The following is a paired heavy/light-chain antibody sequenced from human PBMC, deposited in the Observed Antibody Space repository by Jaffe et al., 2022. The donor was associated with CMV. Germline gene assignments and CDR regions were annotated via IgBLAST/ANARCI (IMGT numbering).Light chain of an antibody. CDR3: QSADSSGTVV. CDR1: ALPKQY. J-gene: IGLJ2*01. V-gene: IGLV3-25*03. Sequence: SYELTQPPSVSVSPGQTARITCSGDALPKQYAYWYQQKPGQAPVLVIYKDSERPSGIPERFSGSSSGTTVTLTISGVQAEDEADYYCQSADSSGTVVFGGGTKLTVL. CDR2: KDS.
Heavy chain of an antibody. Sequence: QVQLVQSGAEVKKPGASVKVSCKASGYTFTSYGISWVRQAPGQGLEWMGWISAYNGNTNYAQKLQGRVTMTTDTSTSTAYMELRSLRSDDTAVYYCARAIHCSSTSCPAPSNYYYYMDVWGKGTTVTVSS. D-gene: IGHD2-2*01. CDR1: GYTFTSYG. CDR2: ISAYNGNT. J-gene: IGHJ6*03. V-gene: IGHV1-18*04. CDR3: ARAIHCSSTSCPAPSNYYYYMDV.